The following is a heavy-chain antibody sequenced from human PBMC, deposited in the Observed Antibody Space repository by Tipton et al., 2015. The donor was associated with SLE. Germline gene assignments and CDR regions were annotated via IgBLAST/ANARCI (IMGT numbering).Heavy chain of an antibody. CDR3: ARGPSRKLDY. V-gene: IGHV3-21*01. CDR2: ISSRSSYI. J-gene: IGHJ4*02. CDR1: GFTFSSYS. Sequence: SLRLSCAASGFTFSSYSMNWVRQAPGKGLEWVSSISSRSSYIYYADSVKGRFTISRDNAKNSLYLQMNSLRAEDTAVYYCARGPSRKLDYWGQGTLVTVSS.